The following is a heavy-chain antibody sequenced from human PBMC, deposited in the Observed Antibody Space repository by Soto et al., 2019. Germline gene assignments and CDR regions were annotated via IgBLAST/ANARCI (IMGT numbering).Heavy chain of an antibody. J-gene: IGHJ4*02. CDR1: GLTVSSNY. D-gene: IGHD1-26*01. Sequence: VQLMESGGGSIQPGASLRLSCAASGLTVSSNYMSWVRQAPGKGLEWVSFIYTDGSTYYADSVKGRFTISRDNSKNTLYLQMNSLRVEDTAVYYCATEMGATQGPFDNWGQGTLVTVSS. CDR3: ATEMGATQGPFDN. V-gene: IGHV3-53*01. CDR2: IYTDGST.